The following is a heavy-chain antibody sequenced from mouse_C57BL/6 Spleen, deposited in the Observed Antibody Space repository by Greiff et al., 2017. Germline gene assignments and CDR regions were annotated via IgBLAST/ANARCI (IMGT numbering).Heavy chain of an antibody. V-gene: IGHV5-12*01. CDR1: GFTFSDYY. J-gene: IGHJ4*01. Sequence: EVQGVESGGGLVQPGGSLKLSCAASGFTFSDYYMYWVRQTPEKRLEWVAYISNGGGSTYYPDTVKGRFTISRDNAKNTLYLQMSRLKSEDTAMYYCARRYYGNYPYAMDYWGQGTSVTVSS. CDR2: ISNGGGST. CDR3: ARRYYGNYPYAMDY. D-gene: IGHD2-1*01.